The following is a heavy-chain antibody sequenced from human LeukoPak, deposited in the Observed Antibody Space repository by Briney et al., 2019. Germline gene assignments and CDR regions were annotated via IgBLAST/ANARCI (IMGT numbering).Heavy chain of an antibody. CDR1: GFTFSGSA. V-gene: IGHV3-73*01. D-gene: IGHD1-26*01. J-gene: IGHJ4*02. CDR3: TRPTVGATGLDY. CDR2: IRSKANSYAT. Sequence: GGSLRLSCAASGFTFSGSAMHWVRQASGKGLEWVGRIRSKANSYATAYAASVKGRFTISRDDSKNTAYLQMNSLKTEDTAVYYCTRPTVGATGLDYWGQGTLVTVSS.